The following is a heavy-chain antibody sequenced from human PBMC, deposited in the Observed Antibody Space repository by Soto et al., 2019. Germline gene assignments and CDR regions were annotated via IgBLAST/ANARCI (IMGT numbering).Heavy chain of an antibody. V-gene: IGHV3-30*18. CDR3: GKGGGGGDGGGMQDY. CDR2: ISYDGSNK. D-gene: IGHD3-16*01. CDR1: GFTFSDYG. Sequence: QVHLVESGGGVVQPGRSLRLSCAASGFTFSDYGLHWVRQAPGKGLEWVAVISYDGSNKYYADSVKGRFTISRDNAKDTVYLHMESLGGEETGVFYCGKGGGGGDGGGMQDYWGQGTLVTVSS. J-gene: IGHJ4*02.